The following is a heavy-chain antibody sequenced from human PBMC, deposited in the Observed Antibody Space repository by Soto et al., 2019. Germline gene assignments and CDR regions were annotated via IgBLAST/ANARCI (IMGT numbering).Heavy chain of an antibody. J-gene: IGHJ4*02. CDR1: GGSFNSGDYH. V-gene: IGHV4-30-4*01. Sequence: SETLSLTCTVSGGSFNSGDYHWNWIRQSSEKGLEWIGYIYYSGGTYYNPSLKSRLLISVDPSKNQFSLTLSSVTAADTAVYYCAVYSGYSNYFFDAWGPGTLVTVSS. CDR3: AVYSGYSNYFFDA. D-gene: IGHD3-22*01. CDR2: IYYSGGT.